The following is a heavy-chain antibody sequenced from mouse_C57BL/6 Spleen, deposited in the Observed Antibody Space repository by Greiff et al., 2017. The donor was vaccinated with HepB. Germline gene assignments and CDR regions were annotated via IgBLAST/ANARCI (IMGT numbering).Heavy chain of an antibody. CDR2: IYPSDSDT. D-gene: IGHD4-1*01. V-gene: IGHV1-61*01. CDR1: GYTFTSYW. CDR3: ARMKELGWIDY. Sequence: QVQLQQSGAELVRPGSSVKLSCKASGYTFTSYWMDWVKQRPGQGLEWIGNIYPSDSDTHYNQKFKDKATLTVDKSSSTAYMQLISLTSEDSAVYYCARMKELGWIDYWGQGTSVTVSS. J-gene: IGHJ4*01.